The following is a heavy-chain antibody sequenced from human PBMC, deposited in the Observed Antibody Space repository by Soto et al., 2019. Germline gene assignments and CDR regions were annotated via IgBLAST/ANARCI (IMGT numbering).Heavy chain of an antibody. CDR3: ARLGLFDY. Sequence: GGSLRLSCAASGFTFSSYAMSWVRQAPGKGLEWVSAISGSGSTMYYADSVKGRFTISRDNAKGSVYLQMSGLRAEDTAVYYCARLGLFDYWGRGILVTVSS. J-gene: IGHJ4*02. V-gene: IGHV3-23*01. CDR1: GFTFSSYA. CDR2: ISGSGSTM. D-gene: IGHD2-21*02.